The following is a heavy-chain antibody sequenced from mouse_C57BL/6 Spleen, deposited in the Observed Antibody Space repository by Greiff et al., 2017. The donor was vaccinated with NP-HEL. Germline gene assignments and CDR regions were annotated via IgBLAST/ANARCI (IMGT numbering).Heavy chain of an antibody. D-gene: IGHD1-1*01. CDR2: IYPGDGDT. CDR3: AREGYYGSSYGYAMDY. J-gene: IGHJ4*01. CDR1: GYAFSSYW. V-gene: IGHV1-80*01. Sequence: QVQLQQSGAELVKPGASVKISCKASGYAFSSYWMNWVKQRPGKGLEWIGQIYPGDGDTNYNGKFKGKATLTADKSSSTAYMQLSSLTSEDSAVYFCAREGYYGSSYGYAMDYWGQGTSVTVSS.